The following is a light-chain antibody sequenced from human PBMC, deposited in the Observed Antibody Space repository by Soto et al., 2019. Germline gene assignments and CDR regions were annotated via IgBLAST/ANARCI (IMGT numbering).Light chain of an antibody. CDR3: QQRSDWPST. CDR1: QSVSSY. Sequence: EIVLTQSPATLSLSPGERATLSCRASQSVSSYLAWYQQNPGQAPRLLIYAASNRATGIPARFSGSGSGTDFTLTISSLEPDDFAVYYCQQRSDWPSTFGGGTKVQIK. V-gene: IGKV3-11*01. CDR2: AAS. J-gene: IGKJ4*01.